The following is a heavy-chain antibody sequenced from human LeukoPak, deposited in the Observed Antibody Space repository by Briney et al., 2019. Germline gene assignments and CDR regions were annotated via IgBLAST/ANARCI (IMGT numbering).Heavy chain of an antibody. CDR3: ARDFHRHYSLDY. CDR1: GYTFTGYY. Sequence: ASVKVSCKASGYTFTGYYMHWVRQAPGQGLEWMGWINPNSGGTNYAQKFQGRVTMTRDTSISTAYMELSRLRSDDTAVYYCARDFHRHYSLDYWGQGTLVTVSS. V-gene: IGHV1-2*02. D-gene: IGHD2-15*01. J-gene: IGHJ4*02. CDR2: INPNSGGT.